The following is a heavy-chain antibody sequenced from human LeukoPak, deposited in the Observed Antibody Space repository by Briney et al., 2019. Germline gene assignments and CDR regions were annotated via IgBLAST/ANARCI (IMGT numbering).Heavy chain of an antibody. CDR2: IWYDGSNK. V-gene: IGHV3-33*01. J-gene: IGHJ6*04. CDR1: GFTFSSYG. CDR3: ARGGEYDILTGHYTLYYYYGMDV. D-gene: IGHD3-9*01. Sequence: GGSLRLSCAASGFTFSSYGMHWVRQAPGKGLEWVAVIWYDGSNKYYADSVKGRFTISRDNSKNTLYLQMNSLRAEDTAVYYCARGGEYDILTGHYTLYYYYGMDVWGKGTTVTVSS.